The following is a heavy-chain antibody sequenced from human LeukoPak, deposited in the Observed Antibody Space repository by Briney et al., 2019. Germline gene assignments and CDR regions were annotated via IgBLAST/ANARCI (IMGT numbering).Heavy chain of an antibody. J-gene: IGHJ6*02. V-gene: IGHV3-23*01. CDR3: AKDRPSSGYLSYYYYYGMDV. D-gene: IGHD3-22*01. CDR2: ISGSGGST. CDR1: GFTFSSYA. Sequence: PGGSLRLSCAASGFTFSSYAMSWVRQAPGKGLEWVSAISGSGGSTYYADSVKGRFTISRDNSKNTLYLQMNSLKAEDTAVYYCAKDRPSSGYLSYYYYYGMDVWGQGTTVTVSS.